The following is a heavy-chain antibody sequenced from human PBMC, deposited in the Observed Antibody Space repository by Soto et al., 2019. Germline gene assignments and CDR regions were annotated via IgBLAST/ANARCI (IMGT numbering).Heavy chain of an antibody. V-gene: IGHV3-33*01. Sequence: GGSLRLSCAASGFTFSSFGMHWVRQAPGKGLEWVAVIWYDASNAFYEDSVKGRFTISRDNSKNTLNLQMNSLRVEDTAVYYCARNLYGVRYYYYGMDVWGQGTTVTVSS. J-gene: IGHJ6*02. CDR3: ARNLYGVRYYYYGMDV. D-gene: IGHD3-10*02. CDR2: IWYDASNA. CDR1: GFTFSSFG.